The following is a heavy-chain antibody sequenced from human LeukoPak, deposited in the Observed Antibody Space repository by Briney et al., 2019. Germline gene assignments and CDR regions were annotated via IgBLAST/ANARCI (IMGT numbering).Heavy chain of an antibody. J-gene: IGHJ4*02. CDR3: ARLRPGWLRLPPDY. Sequence: ASVKVSCKASGYTFTSYGISWVRQAPGQGLEWMGWISAYNGNTNYAQKLQGRVTMTTDTSTSTAYMELRSLRSDDTAVYYCARLRPGWLRLPPDYWGREPWSPSPQ. CDR1: GYTFTSYG. CDR2: ISAYNGNT. V-gene: IGHV1-18*01. D-gene: IGHD5-12*01.